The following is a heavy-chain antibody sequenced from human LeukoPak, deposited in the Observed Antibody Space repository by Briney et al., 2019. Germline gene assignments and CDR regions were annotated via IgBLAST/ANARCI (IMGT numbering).Heavy chain of an antibody. V-gene: IGHV3-23*01. J-gene: IGHJ4*02. CDR1: GFTFSTFA. D-gene: IGHD3-10*01. Sequence: PGGSLRLSCAASGFTFSTFAMIWVRQPPGKGLEWVSSIFPSGGEIHYADSVRGRFTISRDNSKSTLSLQMNSLRAEDTAIYYCAKALVTMVRGVSDYWGQGTLVTVSS. CDR3: AKALVTMVRGVSDY. CDR2: IFPSGGEI.